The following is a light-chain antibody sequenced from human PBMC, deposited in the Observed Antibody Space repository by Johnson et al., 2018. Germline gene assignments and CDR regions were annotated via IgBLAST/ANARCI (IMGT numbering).Light chain of an antibody. CDR2: ENN. CDR1: SSNIGNNY. V-gene: IGLV1-51*02. Sequence: QSVLTQPPSVSAAPGQKVTIYCSGSSSNIGNNYVSWYQQLPGTAPKLLIYENNKRPSGIPDRFSGSKSGTLATLGTTGLNTGDEADDYCGTWERSLSAGNVFGTGTKVTVL. J-gene: IGLJ1*01. CDR3: GTWERSLSAGNV.